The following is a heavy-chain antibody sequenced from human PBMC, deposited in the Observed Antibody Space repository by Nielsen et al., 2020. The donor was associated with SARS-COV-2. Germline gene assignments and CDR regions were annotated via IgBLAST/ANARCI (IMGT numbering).Heavy chain of an antibody. V-gene: IGHV3-9*01. J-gene: IGHJ4*02. CDR2: ISWNSGSI. Sequence: SLKISCAASGFTFDDYAMHWVRQAPGKGLEWVSGISWNSGSIGYADSVKGRFTISRDNAKNSLYLQMNSLRAEDTALYYCAKDTSGYYGSGSYLDYWGQGTLVTVSS. CDR1: GFTFDDYA. CDR3: AKDTSGYYGSGSYLDY. D-gene: IGHD3-10*01.